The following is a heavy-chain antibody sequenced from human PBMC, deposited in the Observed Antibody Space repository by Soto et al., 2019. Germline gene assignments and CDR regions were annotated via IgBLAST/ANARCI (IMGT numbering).Heavy chain of an antibody. CDR1: GWSLSDYF. J-gene: IGHJ6*03. CDR2: INHLGSI. V-gene: IGHV4-34*01. D-gene: IGHD2-21*01. Sequence: SETLSFTCVVSGWSLSDYFWSWIRQPPGMALEWIGEINHLGSINYNPSLKSRVTMSVDTSKNQFSLTLNSVTAADTATYYCARGGISHWAYFYYMDVWDRGTTVTVSS. CDR3: ARGGISHWAYFYYMDV.